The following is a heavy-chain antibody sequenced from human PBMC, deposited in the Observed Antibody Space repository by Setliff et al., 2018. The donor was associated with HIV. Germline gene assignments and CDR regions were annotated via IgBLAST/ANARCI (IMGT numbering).Heavy chain of an antibody. CDR1: AFIFSRYW. CDR2: INQDGSEK. V-gene: IGHV3-7*01. CDR3: ARGTFSGPDY. D-gene: IGHD1-26*01. J-gene: IGHJ4*02. Sequence: GGSLRLSCAASAFIFSRYWMSWVRQAPGKGLEWVANINQDGSEKYYVDSVKGRFTISRDNAKNSLYLQMNSLRAEDTAVYYCARGTFSGPDYWGQGTLVTVSS.